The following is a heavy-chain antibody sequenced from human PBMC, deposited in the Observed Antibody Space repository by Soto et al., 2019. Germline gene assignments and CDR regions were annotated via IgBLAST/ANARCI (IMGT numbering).Heavy chain of an antibody. CDR2: ISAGGGNT. V-gene: IGHV3-23*01. J-gene: IGHJ6*03. CDR3: AKAPTYDYYYYMDV. Sequence: EVHLLESGGGLVQPGGSLRLSCAASGFSFNIYAMKWVRQAPGKGLECVSAISAGGGNTYYADSVEGRFTISRDNSKNTLYLQMNSLRADDTAVYYCAKAPTYDYYYYMDVWGKGTTVTVSS. CDR1: GFSFNIYA.